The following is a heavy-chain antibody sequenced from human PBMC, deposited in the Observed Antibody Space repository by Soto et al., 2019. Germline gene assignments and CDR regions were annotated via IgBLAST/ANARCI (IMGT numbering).Heavy chain of an antibody. CDR1: GASLSTGGYY. CDR3: ERDGGKSDLYFDS. D-gene: IGHD2-15*01. J-gene: IGHJ4*02. Sequence: QVQLQESGPGLVKPSQILSLSCSVTGASLSTGGYYWTWIRQHPGKGLEWIGYIYSSGRPHYSPSLKSRVVISMDMSKNQFSLKLSSVTAADTAVYFCERDGGKSDLYFDSWGQGTLVTVSS. V-gene: IGHV4-31*03. CDR2: IYSSGRP.